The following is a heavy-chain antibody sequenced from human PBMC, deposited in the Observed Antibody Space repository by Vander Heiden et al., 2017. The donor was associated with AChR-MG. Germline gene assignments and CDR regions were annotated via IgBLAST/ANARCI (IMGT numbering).Heavy chain of an antibody. CDR1: GRAISSYS. D-gene: IGHD3-10*01. CDR2: MYVSGGT. V-gene: IGHV4-4*07. CDR3: ARDQTPNYYYAMDV. J-gene: IGHJ6*02. Sequence: QVHLQESGPGRGKASEPLSLTCPVSGRAISSYSWCWVREPAGEGLEWIGRMYVSGGTNYNPSLKRRVTMSVDTSKNQFSLKLSSVTAADTAVYYCARDQTPNYYYAMDVWGQGTTVTVSS.